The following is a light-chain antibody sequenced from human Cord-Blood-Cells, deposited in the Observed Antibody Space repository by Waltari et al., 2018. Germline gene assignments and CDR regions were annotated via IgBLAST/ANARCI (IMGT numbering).Light chain of an antibody. CDR3: MQALQTSIT. CDR2: LCS. Sequence: DIVMTQSPLSLPVTPGEPASISCRSSQSLLHSNGYNYLDWYLQKPGQSPQLLIYLCSNRASGVPDRFSGSGSGTDFKLKISRVEAEDVGVYYCMQALQTSITFGQGTRLEIK. J-gene: IGKJ5*01. V-gene: IGKV2-28*01. CDR1: QSLLHSNGYNY.